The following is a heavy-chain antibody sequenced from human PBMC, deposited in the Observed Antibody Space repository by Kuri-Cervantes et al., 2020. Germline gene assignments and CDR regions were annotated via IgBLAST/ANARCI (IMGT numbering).Heavy chain of an antibody. J-gene: IGHJ4*02. V-gene: IGHV1-3*01. D-gene: IGHD2-8*02. CDR2: INAGNGNT. CDR1: GYTFTRYA. CDR3: ARGYCTGGVCWPDY. Sequence: ASVKVSCKASGYTFTRYAMHWVRQAPGQRLEWMGWINAGNGNTKYSQRFQGRVTITRDTSASTAYMELSSLRSEDTAVYYCARGYCTGGVCWPDYWGQGTLVTVSP.